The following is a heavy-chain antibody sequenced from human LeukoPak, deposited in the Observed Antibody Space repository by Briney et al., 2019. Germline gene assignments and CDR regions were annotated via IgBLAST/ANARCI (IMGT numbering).Heavy chain of an antibody. CDR1: GVSISSSSYY. CDR2: IYYSGST. V-gene: IGHV4-39*01. Sequence: SGTLSLTCIVSGVSISSSSYYWGWIRQPPGKGLEWIGSIYYSGSTYYNPSLESRVTISVDTSKNQFSLRLNSVTAADTAVYYCARTYKFLEDYWGQGTLVTVSS. CDR3: ARTYKFLEDY. J-gene: IGHJ4*02. D-gene: IGHD1-14*01.